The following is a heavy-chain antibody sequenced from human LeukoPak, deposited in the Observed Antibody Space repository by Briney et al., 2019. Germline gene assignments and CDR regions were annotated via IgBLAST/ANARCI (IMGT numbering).Heavy chain of an antibody. V-gene: IGHV3-21*01. Sequence: GGSLRLSCAASGFTFSSYSMNWVRQAPGKGLEWVSSISSSSSYIYYADSVKGRFTISRDNAKNPLYLQMNSLRAEDTAVYYCARVGPDTVTTGPFDYWGQGTLVTVSS. CDR1: GFTFSSYS. CDR2: ISSSSSYI. CDR3: ARVGPDTVTTGPFDY. D-gene: IGHD4-17*01. J-gene: IGHJ4*02.